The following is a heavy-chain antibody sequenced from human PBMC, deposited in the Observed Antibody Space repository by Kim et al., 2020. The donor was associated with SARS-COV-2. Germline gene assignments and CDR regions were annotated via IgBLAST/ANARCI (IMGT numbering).Heavy chain of an antibody. D-gene: IGHD3-10*01. J-gene: IGHJ6*02. CDR2: IKEDGSER. CDR3: ARGGVAGSTKAAHV. CDR1: GFTFNNYW. Sequence: GGSLRLSCAGSGFTFNNYWLSWVRQAPGRGLEWVANIKEDGSERHYVSSVEGRFTISTDAAKKSLYLQMNNLRAEDTAVYYCARGGVAGSTKAAHVWGQGTTVTVSS. V-gene: IGHV3-7*03.